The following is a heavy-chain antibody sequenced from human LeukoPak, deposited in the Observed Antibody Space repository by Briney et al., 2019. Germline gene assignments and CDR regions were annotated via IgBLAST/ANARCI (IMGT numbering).Heavy chain of an antibody. CDR2: IYTSGST. D-gene: IGHD2-15*01. V-gene: IGHV4-4*07. J-gene: IGHJ4*02. CDR3: ARLVVVAARVQLYYFDY. CDR1: GDSISNYY. Sequence: SETLSLTCTVSGDSISNYYWSWIRQPAGKGLEWIGRIYTSGSTNYNPSLKSRVTMSVDTSKNQFSLKLSSVTAADTAVYYCARLVVVAARVQLYYFDYWGQGTLVTVSS.